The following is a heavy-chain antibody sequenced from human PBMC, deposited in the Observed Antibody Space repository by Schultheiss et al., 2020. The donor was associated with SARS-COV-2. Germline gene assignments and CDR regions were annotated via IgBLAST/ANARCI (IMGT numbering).Heavy chain of an antibody. J-gene: IGHJ6*02. Sequence: GESLKISCKGSGYSFTNYWIGWVRQMPGKGLEWMGIIYPSDSDTRYSPSFQGQVTISADKSISTAYLQWSSLKASDTAMYYCARRIKGYDFWSGYYPQGGMDVWGQGTTVTVSS. CDR2: IYPSDSDT. CDR1: GYSFTNYW. D-gene: IGHD3-3*01. CDR3: ARRIKGYDFWSGYYPQGGMDV. V-gene: IGHV5-51*01.